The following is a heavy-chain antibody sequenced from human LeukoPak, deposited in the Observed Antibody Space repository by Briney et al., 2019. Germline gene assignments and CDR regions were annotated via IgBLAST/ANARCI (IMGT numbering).Heavy chain of an antibody. CDR2: IIPIIGTG. CDR3: ARDRSHYYDSSGYLFDY. CDR1: GGSFNTYA. Sequence: GASVKVSCKASGGSFNTYAISWVRQAPGQGLEWMGGIIPIIGTGNYAQKFQGRVMITADKSTSTAYMELSSLRSEDTAIYYCARDRSHYYDSSGYLFDYWGQGTLVTVSS. V-gene: IGHV1-69*06. J-gene: IGHJ4*02. D-gene: IGHD3-22*01.